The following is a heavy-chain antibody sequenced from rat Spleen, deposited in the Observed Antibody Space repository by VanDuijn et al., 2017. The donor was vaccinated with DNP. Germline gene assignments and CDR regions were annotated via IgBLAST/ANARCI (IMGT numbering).Heavy chain of an antibody. J-gene: IGHJ4*01. CDR1: GFTFSKYG. V-gene: IGHV5S13*01. CDR3: ARGRLYPHYAMDA. Sequence: EVQLVESGGGLVQPGRSLKLSCVASGFTFSKYGMAWVRQAPTKGLEWVASISTSGEYTHYRDSVKGRFTISRDNAKDTQYLQMDSLRSEDTDNYCARGRLYPHYAMDAWGQGTSVTVSS. D-gene: IGHD1-2*01. CDR2: ISTSGEYT.